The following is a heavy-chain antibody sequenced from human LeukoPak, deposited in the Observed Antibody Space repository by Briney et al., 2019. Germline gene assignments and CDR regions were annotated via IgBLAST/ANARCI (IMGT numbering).Heavy chain of an antibody. Sequence: ASVKVSCKASGYLFINYGITWLRQAPGQGLECMGWISPYSGNTDYAQKLQGRVTMTTDRSTTTAYMELRSLGFDDTAVYYCARTSGVSVAGSPYYFDLWGQGTLITVSS. CDR1: GYLFINYG. CDR2: ISPYSGNT. J-gene: IGHJ4*02. V-gene: IGHV1-18*01. D-gene: IGHD6-13*01. CDR3: ARTSGVSVAGSPYYFDL.